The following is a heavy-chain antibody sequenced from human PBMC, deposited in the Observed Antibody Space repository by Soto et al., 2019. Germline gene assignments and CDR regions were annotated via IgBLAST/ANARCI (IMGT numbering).Heavy chain of an antibody. CDR2: IIPIFGTA. CDR1: GGTFSSYA. V-gene: IGHV1-69*01. D-gene: IGHD2-21*02. J-gene: IGHJ6*02. Sequence: QVQLVQSGAEVKKPGSSVKVSCKASGGTFSSYAISWMRQAPGQGLEWMGGIIPIFGTANYAQKFQGRVTITADESTSTAYMELSSLRSEDTAVYYCARSDCGGDCYSYYYYYGMDVWGQGTTVTVSS. CDR3: ARSDCGGDCYSYYYYYGMDV.